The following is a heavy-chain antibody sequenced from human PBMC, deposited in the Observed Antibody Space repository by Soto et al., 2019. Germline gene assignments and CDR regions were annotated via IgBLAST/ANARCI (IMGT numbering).Heavy chain of an antibody. CDR2: ISYDGSNK. J-gene: IGHJ4*02. CDR1: GFTFRSYA. CDR3: ARDGSLDSSGYYYPFSPLNSHFAY. Sequence: PGGSLRLSCAASGFTFRSYAMHWVRQAPGKGQEWAAVISYDGSNKYYADSVKGRFTISRDNSKNTLYLQMNSLRAEDTAVYYCARDGSLDSSGYYYPFSPLNSHFAYWGQGTLVTVSS. V-gene: IGHV3-30-3*01. D-gene: IGHD3-22*01.